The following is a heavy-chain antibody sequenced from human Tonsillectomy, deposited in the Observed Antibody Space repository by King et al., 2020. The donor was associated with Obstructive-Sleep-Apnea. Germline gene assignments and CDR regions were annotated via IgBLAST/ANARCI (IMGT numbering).Heavy chain of an antibody. CDR1: GGSISRGGYY. CDR2: IYYSGST. D-gene: IGHD3-22*01. Sequence: VQLQESGPGLVKPSQTLSLTCSVSGGSISRGGYYWTWIRQRPGKGLEWIGFIYYSGSTYYNPSLESRVTISLHTSYTQFSLNLSSVTAADTAMYYCVRSEDSSGRFDSWGQGSLVTVSS. J-gene: IGHJ4*02. V-gene: IGHV4-31*03. CDR3: VRSEDSSGRFDS.